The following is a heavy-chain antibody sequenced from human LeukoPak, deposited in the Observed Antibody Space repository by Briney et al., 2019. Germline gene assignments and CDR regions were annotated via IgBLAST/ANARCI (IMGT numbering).Heavy chain of an antibody. D-gene: IGHD5-18*01. V-gene: IGHV1-18*01. Sequence: GASVKVSCKASGYTFTSYDINWVRQAPGQGLEWMGWISAYNGNTNYAQKLQGRVTMTTDTSTSTAYMELRSLRSDDTAVYYCARDSAMVVENWFDPWGQGTLVTVSS. J-gene: IGHJ5*02. CDR3: ARDSAMVVENWFDP. CDR1: GYTFTSYD. CDR2: ISAYNGNT.